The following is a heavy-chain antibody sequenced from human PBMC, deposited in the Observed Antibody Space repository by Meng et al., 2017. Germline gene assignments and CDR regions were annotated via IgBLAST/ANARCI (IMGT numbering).Heavy chain of an antibody. CDR1: GFTFSSYA. D-gene: IGHD4-23*01. CDR3: AREAGRDATVVTTPEY. Sequence: GGSLRLSCAASGFTFSSYAMHWVRQAPGKGLEWVAVISYDGSNKYYADSVKGRFTISRDNSKNTLYLQMNSLRAEDTAVYYCAREAGRDATVVTTPEYWGQGTLVTVSS. J-gene: IGHJ4*02. CDR2: ISYDGSNK. V-gene: IGHV3-30*04.